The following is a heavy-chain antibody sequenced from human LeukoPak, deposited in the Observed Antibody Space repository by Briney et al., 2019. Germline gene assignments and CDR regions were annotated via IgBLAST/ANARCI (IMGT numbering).Heavy chain of an antibody. D-gene: IGHD6-19*01. CDR2: ISSSGSTI. CDR3: ERDRRGPIAVADNNFDY. J-gene: IGHJ4*02. CDR1: GFTFSDYY. Sequence: GGSLRLSCAASGFTFSDYYMSWIRQAPGKGLEWVSYISSSGSTIYYADSVKGRFTISRDNAKNSLYLQMKSLRAQDTAVYYCERDRRGPIAVADNNFDYWGQGTLVTVSS. V-gene: IGHV3-11*01.